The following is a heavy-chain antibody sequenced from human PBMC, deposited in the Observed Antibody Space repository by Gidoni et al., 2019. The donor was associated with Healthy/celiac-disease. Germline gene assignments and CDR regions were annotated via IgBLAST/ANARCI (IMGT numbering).Heavy chain of an antibody. CDR3: AREISGDYGNGMDV. D-gene: IGHD4-17*01. CDR2: IWHDGSNK. J-gene: IGHJ6*02. Sequence: QVQLVESGGGVVQPGRSRRLSCAAAGFTFSNFGMHWVRQAPGKGLECVAVIWHDGSNKNYVDSVKGRLTISRDNSKNTLYLQMNSLRAEDTAVYYCAREISGDYGNGMDVWGQGTTVTVSS. CDR1: GFTFSNFG. V-gene: IGHV3-33*01.